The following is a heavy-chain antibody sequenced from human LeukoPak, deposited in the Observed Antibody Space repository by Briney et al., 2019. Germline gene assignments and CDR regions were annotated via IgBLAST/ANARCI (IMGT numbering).Heavy chain of an antibody. D-gene: IGHD6-19*01. CDR3: AGEAYSGGWLKAFNI. V-gene: IGHV1-46*01. J-gene: IGHJ3*02. Sequence: GASVKVSCKASGYTFTSYYMHWVRQAPGQGLEWMGLINPSGRNTNYAQKFQGRVTMTGDTSTSTVYMELSSLRSEDTAVYYCAGEAYSGGWLKAFNIWGQGTMVTVSS. CDR2: INPSGRNT. CDR1: GYTFTSYY.